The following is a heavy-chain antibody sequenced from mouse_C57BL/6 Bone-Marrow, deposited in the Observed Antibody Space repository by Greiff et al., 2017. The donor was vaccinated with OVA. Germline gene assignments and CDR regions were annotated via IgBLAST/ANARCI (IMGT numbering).Heavy chain of an antibody. D-gene: IGHD2-3*01. J-gene: IGHJ3*01. CDR3: ARLGWGPFAY. V-gene: IGHV1-26*01. CDR2: INPNNGGT. CDR1: GYTFTDYY. Sequence: EVQLQQSGPELVKPGASVKISCKASGYTFTDYYMNWVKQSHGKSLEWIGDINPNNGGTSYNQKFKGKATLTVDKSSSTAYMELRSLTSEDSAVYYCARLGWGPFAYWGQGTLVTVSA.